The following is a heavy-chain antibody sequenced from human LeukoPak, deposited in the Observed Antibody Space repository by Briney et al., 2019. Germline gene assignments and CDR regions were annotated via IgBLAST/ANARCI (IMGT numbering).Heavy chain of an antibody. Sequence: SETLSLTCAVSGDSISTTNYYWGWIRQPPGKGLEWIGIIYYSGITHYNPSLKSRVTILVDTSKNQFSLKLSSVTAADTAIYFCARTNYYDSGGFDYYYYGLDVWGRGTTVTVSS. CDR3: ARTNYYDSGGFDYYYYGLDV. CDR2: IYYSGIT. CDR1: GDSISTTNYY. J-gene: IGHJ6*02. D-gene: IGHD3-22*01. V-gene: IGHV4-39*07.